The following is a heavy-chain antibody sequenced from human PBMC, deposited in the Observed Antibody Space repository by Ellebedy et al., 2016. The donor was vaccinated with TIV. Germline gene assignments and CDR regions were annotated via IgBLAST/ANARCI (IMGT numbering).Heavy chain of an antibody. J-gene: IGHJ5*02. CDR3: AKCRATTWYDWLDP. Sequence: GGSLRLXXAASGLTFGSFAMTWVRQAPGKGLEWVAGITGSGSSADYADSVKGRFTISRDNPKNTLYLQMNSLRAEDTAVYYCAKCRATTWYDWLDPWGKGTLVTVSS. CDR1: GLTFGSFA. CDR2: ITGSGSSA. V-gene: IGHV3-23*01. D-gene: IGHD6-13*01.